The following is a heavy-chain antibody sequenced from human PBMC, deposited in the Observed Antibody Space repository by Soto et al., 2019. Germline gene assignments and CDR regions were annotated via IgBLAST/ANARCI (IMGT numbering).Heavy chain of an antibody. CDR1: GYTFTTYG. J-gene: IGHJ5*02. D-gene: IGHD3-22*01. Sequence: QVQRVQSGGEVKKPGASVKVSCKASGYTFTTYGITWVRQAPGQGLEYLGWISTYNGNTDFAQRVQNRLTLTTDTSTSTAYMELRSLRPDDTAVYYCARAKVLITPNWFDPWGQGTLVTVSS. V-gene: IGHV1-18*01. CDR2: ISTYNGNT. CDR3: ARAKVLITPNWFDP.